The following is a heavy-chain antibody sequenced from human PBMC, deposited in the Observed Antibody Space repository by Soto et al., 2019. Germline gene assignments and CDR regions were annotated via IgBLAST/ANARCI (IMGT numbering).Heavy chain of an antibody. J-gene: IGHJ4*02. CDR1: GGSFSGYY. D-gene: IGHD2-2*01. CDR3: ARVPDD. V-gene: IGHV4-30-2*01. Sequence: PSETLSLTCAVYGGSFSGYYWSWIRQPPGKGLEWIGYMYHSGSTYYNPSLKSRVTISIDRSKNQFSLKLSSVTAADTAVYYCARVPDDWGQGILVTVSS. CDR2: MYHSGST.